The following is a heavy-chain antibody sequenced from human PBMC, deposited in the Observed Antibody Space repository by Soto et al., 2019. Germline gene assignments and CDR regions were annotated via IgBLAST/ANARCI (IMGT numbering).Heavy chain of an antibody. D-gene: IGHD2-2*01. CDR2: IIPIFGTA. J-gene: IGHJ5*02. CDR3: ATCIRTSCYGNNWFDP. CDR1: RVTFSSYA. V-gene: IGHV1-69*13. Sequence: SVKVSCKAPRVTFSSYAICWVRQAPGQGLEWMGGIIPIFGTANYAQKFQGRVTITADESTSTAYMELSSLRSEDRAVYSCATCIRTSCYGNNWFDPWGQGTLVTVSS.